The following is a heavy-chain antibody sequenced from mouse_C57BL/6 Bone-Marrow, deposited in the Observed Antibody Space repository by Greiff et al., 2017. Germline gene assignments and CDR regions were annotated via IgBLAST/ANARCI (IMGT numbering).Heavy chain of an antibody. CDR1: GYTFTGYW. J-gene: IGHJ3*01. V-gene: IGHV1-9*01. CDR3: ARGISSPCFAI. CDR2: ILPRSGST. Sequence: VQLQESGAELMKPGASVKLSCKASGYTFTGYWINWVKQRPGHGLEWIGEILPRSGSTNYNEKFKGKATFTADTSSNTAYMQLSSLTPEDSGIFYWARGISSPCFAIWGEGTRVTVSA. D-gene: IGHD1-1*01.